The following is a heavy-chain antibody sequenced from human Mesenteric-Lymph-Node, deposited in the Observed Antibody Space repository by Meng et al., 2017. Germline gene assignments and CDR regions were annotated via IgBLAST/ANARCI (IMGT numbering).Heavy chain of an antibody. D-gene: IGHD6-13*01. V-gene: IGHV1-18*01. CDR1: GYTFTSYG. Sequence: ASVKVSCKASGYTFTSYGISWVRQAPGQGLEWMGWISAYNGNTNYAQKFQGRVTITADESTSTAYMELSSLRSEDTAVYYCARYGGDKQLETFDYWGQGTLVTVSS. CDR2: ISAYNGNT. J-gene: IGHJ4*02. CDR3: ARYGGDKQLETFDY.